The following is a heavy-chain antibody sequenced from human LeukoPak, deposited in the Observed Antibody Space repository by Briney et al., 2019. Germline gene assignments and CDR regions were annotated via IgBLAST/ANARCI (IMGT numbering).Heavy chain of an antibody. Sequence: SQTLSLTCTVSGGSISSGSYYWSWIRQPAGKGLEWIGRIYTSGSTNDNPSLRSRVTISVDTSKNQFSLKLSSVTAADTAVYYCARDPSIAVAGTGFHYWGQGNLVTVSS. CDR3: ARDPSIAVAGTGFHY. V-gene: IGHV4-61*02. J-gene: IGHJ4*02. CDR2: IYTSGST. CDR1: GGSISSGSYY. D-gene: IGHD6-19*01.